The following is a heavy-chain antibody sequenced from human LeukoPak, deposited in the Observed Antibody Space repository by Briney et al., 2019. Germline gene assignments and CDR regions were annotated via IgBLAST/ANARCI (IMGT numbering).Heavy chain of an antibody. J-gene: IGHJ6*03. V-gene: IGHV4-59*11. CDR2: VSNSGST. CDR1: GGAIRSHY. CDR3: GRDALVGHFSYYYMDV. D-gene: IGHD2-21*01. Sequence: SETLSLTCTVSGGAIRSHYWTWIRQFPVKGLEWIGDVSNSGSTSYNPSLKSRVTISIDTTKNQFSLKLRSVTAADTAVYYCGRDALVGHFSYYYMDVWGKGTTVTVSS.